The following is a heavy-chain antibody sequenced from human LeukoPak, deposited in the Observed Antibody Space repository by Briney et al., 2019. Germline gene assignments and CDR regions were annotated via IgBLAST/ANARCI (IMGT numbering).Heavy chain of an antibody. V-gene: IGHV3-7*03. CDR3: ARDISPLASGIQLY. D-gene: IGHD5-18*01. CDR2: INHNGNVN. J-gene: IGHJ4*02. Sequence: GGSLRLSCAASGFTFSSYWMNWARKAPGKGLEWVASINHNGNVNYYVDSVKGRFTISRDNAKNSLYLQMNSLRAEDTAVYYCARDISPLASGIQLYWGQGTLVTVSS. CDR1: GFTFSSYW.